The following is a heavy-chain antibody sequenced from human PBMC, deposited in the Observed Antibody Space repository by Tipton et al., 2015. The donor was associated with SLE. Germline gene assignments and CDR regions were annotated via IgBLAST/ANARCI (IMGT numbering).Heavy chain of an antibody. CDR1: GYTFTSYD. J-gene: IGHJ4*02. CDR3: ARVGMRWDYFDN. V-gene: IGHV1-8*02. CDR2: VNPNRGDT. D-gene: IGHD4-23*01. Sequence: QSGAEVKKPGASVKVSCKTSGYTFTSYDINWVRQAPGQGLEWMGWVNPNRGDTAYAQRFQGRVTMTTDISVTTAYMELSSLTSEDTAFYYCARVGMRWDYFDNWGQGTLVTVSS.